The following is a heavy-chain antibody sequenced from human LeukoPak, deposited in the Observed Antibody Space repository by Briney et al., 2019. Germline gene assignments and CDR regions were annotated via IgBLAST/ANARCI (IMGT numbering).Heavy chain of an antibody. CDR2: ISGSGGST. CDR1: GFTFSSYG. V-gene: IGHV3-23*01. J-gene: IGHJ4*02. CDR3: AKLVLWYSSGWYPGGSDY. Sequence: AGGSLRLSCAASGFTFSSYGMSWVRQAPGKGLEWVSAISGSGGSTYYADSVKGRFTISRDNSKNTLYLQMNSLRAEDTAVYYCAKLVLWYSSGWYPGGSDYWGQGTLVTVSS. D-gene: IGHD6-19*01.